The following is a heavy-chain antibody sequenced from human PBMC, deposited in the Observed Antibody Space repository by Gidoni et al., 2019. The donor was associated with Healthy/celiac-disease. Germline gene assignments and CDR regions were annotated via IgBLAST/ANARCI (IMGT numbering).Heavy chain of an antibody. V-gene: IGHV1-69*04. CDR2: IIPILGIA. CDR1: GGTFSSYA. CDR3: ARKLKRYFDWSGGWFDP. D-gene: IGHD3-9*01. J-gene: IGHJ5*02. Sequence: QVQLVQSGAEVKKPGSSVKVSCKASGGTFSSYAISWVRQAPGQGLEWMGRIIPILGIANYAQKFQGRVTITADKSTSTAYMELVSLRSEDTAVYYCARKLKRYFDWSGGWFDPWGQGTLVTVSS.